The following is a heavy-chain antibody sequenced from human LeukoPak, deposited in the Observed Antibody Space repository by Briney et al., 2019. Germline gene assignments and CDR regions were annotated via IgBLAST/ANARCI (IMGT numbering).Heavy chain of an antibody. Sequence: GGSLRLSCAASGFTFSDYALGWVRQAPGRGLEWVATLSGSGAGTYYSDSVQGRFTISRDNSKRTLFLQMNSLRAEDTAVYYCAREEVVPASAGAFDIWGQGTMVTVSS. V-gene: IGHV3-23*01. CDR1: GFTFSDYA. D-gene: IGHD2-2*01. CDR3: AREEVVPASAGAFDI. CDR2: LSGSGAGT. J-gene: IGHJ3*02.